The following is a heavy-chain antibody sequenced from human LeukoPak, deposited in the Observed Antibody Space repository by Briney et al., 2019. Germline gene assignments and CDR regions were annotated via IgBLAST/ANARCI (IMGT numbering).Heavy chain of an antibody. D-gene: IGHD6-13*01. CDR3: ARDADLAAAGKLNWFDP. J-gene: IGHJ5*02. CDR2: IYTSGST. CDR1: GGSISSYY. Sequence: PSETLSLTCTVSGGSISSYYWSWIRQPPGKGLEWIGYIYTSGSTNYNPSLKSRVTMSVDTSKNQFSLKLSSVTAADTAVYYCARDADLAAAGKLNWFDPWGQGTLVTVSS. V-gene: IGHV4-4*08.